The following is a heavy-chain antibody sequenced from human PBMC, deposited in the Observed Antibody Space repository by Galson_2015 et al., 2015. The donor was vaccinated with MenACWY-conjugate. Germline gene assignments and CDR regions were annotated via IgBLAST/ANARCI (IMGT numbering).Heavy chain of an antibody. CDR1: GFTFGDYG. V-gene: IGHV3-49*04. D-gene: IGHD2-2*01. CDR3: ARVRTTTRCTPFNCFYRMDV. Sequence: SLRLSCAASGFTFGDYGMNWVRQAPGKGLEWVGFIRSKAYGETTDYAASVRGRFTISRDDSNSITYLQMNSLKPEDTAIYYCARVRTTTRCTPFNCFYRMDVWHKWATLTVSS. J-gene: IGHJ6*04. CDR2: IRSKAYGETT.